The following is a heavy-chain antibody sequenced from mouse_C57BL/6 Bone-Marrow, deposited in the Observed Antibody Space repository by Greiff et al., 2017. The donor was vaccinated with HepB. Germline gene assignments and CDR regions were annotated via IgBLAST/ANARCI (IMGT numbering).Heavy chain of an antibody. V-gene: IGHV1-81*01. CDR2: IYPRSGNT. Sequence: QVQLQQSGAELARPGASVKLSCKASGYTFTSYGISWVKQRTGQGLEWIGEIYPRSGNTYHNEKFKGKATLTADKSSSTAYMDLRSLTSEDSAVYFCARPPRQLRLWFAYWGQGTLVTVSA. CDR1: GYTFTSYG. CDR3: ARPPRQLRLWFAY. D-gene: IGHD3-2*02. J-gene: IGHJ3*01.